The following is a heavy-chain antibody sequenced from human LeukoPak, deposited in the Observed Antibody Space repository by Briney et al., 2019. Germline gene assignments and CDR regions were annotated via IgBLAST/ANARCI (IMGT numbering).Heavy chain of an antibody. V-gene: IGHV1-8*01. D-gene: IGHD3-16*01. CDR2: MNPNSGNT. CDR3: ARDNSNDYAPSRFDP. Sequence: GASVKVSCKASGYTFTSYDINWVRQATGQGLEWMGWMNPNSGNTGYAQKFQGRVTMTRNTSKSTAYMELSSLRSEDTAVYYCARDNSNDYAPSRFDPWGQGTLVTVSS. J-gene: IGHJ5*02. CDR1: GYTFTSYD.